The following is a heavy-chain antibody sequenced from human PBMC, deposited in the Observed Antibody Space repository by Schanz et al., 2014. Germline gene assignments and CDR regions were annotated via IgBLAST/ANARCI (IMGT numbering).Heavy chain of an antibody. Sequence: VQLVESGGGVVQPGRSLRLSCAASGFTFSSYWMHWVRQVPGKGLVWVSRIKSDGSSTSYADSVKGRFTISRDNSKNTLYLQMKSLRAEDTAVYYCARIGGSVFDYWAQGTLVTVSS. V-gene: IGHV3-74*02. CDR1: GFTFSSYW. D-gene: IGHD3-10*01. J-gene: IGHJ4*02. CDR2: IKSDGSST. CDR3: ARIGGSVFDY.